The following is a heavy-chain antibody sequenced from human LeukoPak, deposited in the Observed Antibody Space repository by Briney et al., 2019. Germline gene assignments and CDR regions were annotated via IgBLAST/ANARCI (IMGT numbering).Heavy chain of an antibody. Sequence: GGSLRLSCAASGFTFSGSAIHWVRQSSGKGREWVGQIDKKDKGYATATAYGASVKGRFTISRDDSINTAYLQMKSLKTEDTALYYCPRDSGTYNWFDPWGQGTLVTVSS. V-gene: IGHV3-73*01. D-gene: IGHD1-26*01. J-gene: IGHJ5*02. CDR2: IDKKDKGYATAT. CDR1: GFTFSGSA. CDR3: PRDSGTYNWFDP.